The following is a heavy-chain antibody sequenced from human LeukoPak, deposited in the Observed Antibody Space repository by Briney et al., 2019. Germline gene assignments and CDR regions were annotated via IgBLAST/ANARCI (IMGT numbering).Heavy chain of an antibody. CDR3: ARLDYYVFDY. D-gene: IGHD3-10*02. CDR1: GDSISSYY. J-gene: IGHJ4*01. CDR2: IYNSGST. V-gene: IGHV4-4*07. Sequence: PSETLSLTCTVSGDSISSYYWSWIRQPAEKGLECICRIYNSGSTNYNPSLKSPRTISVYTSKNQFSLKLSSVTAADTAVYFFARLDYYVFDYWGHGTLVTVSS.